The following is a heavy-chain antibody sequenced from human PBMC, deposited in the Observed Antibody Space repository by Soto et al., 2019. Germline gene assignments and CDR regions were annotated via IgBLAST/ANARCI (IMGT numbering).Heavy chain of an antibody. J-gene: IGHJ4*02. CDR2: IYYSGST. Sequence: PSETLSLTCTVSGGSISGYYWSWIRQPPGKGLEWIGSIYYSGSTYYNPSLKSRVTISVDTSKNQFSLKLSSVTAADTAVYYCASLEWGYYFDYWGQGALVTVSS. V-gene: IGHV4-59*05. CDR3: ASLEWGYYFDY. D-gene: IGHD2-8*01. CDR1: GGSISGYY.